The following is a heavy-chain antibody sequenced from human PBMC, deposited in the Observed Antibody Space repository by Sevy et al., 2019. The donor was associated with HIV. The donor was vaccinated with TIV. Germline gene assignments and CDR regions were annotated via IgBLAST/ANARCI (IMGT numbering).Heavy chain of an antibody. V-gene: IGHV3-23*01. CDR1: GFTFSSYA. J-gene: IGHJ4*02. D-gene: IGHD3-16*01. CDR3: AKDYDYVWGEQS. Sequence: GGSLRLSCAASGFTFSSYAMSWVRQAPGKGLEWVSAISGSGGSTYYADSVKGRFTISRDNSKNTLYLQMNSLRADDKAVYYCAKDYDYVWGEQSWGQGTLVTVSS. CDR2: ISGSGGST.